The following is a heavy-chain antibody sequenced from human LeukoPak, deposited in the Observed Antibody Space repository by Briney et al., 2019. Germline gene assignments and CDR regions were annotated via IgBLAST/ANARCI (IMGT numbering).Heavy chain of an antibody. CDR1: GFTFSSYG. V-gene: IGHV3-33*03. CDR3: AKPTSGDGSFLIDY. CDR2: IWYDGSYT. Sequence: PGGSLRLSCAASGFTFSSYGMHWVRQAPGKGLEWVAVIWYDGSYTHYAESVKGRFTISRDNSRSTLYLQMSSLRAEDTAVYYCAKPTSGDGSFLIDYWGQGTLVIVSS. J-gene: IGHJ4*02. D-gene: IGHD1-26*01.